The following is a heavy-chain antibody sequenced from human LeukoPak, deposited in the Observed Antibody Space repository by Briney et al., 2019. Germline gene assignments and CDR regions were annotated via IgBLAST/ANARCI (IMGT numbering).Heavy chain of an antibody. Sequence: GASVKVSCKASGYTFTSYGISWVRQAPGRGLEWMGWISAYNGNTNYAQKLQGRVTMTTDTSTSTAYMELRSLRSDDTAVYYCARDRFTMVRGVSDYWGQGTLVTVSS. CDR1: GYTFTSYG. CDR2: ISAYNGNT. CDR3: ARDRFTMVRGVSDY. D-gene: IGHD3-10*01. V-gene: IGHV1-18*01. J-gene: IGHJ4*02.